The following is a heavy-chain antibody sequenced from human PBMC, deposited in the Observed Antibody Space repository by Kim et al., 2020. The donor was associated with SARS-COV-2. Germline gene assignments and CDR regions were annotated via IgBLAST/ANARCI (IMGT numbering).Heavy chain of an antibody. CDR3: ARWDCSSTSCYYMRAFDI. V-gene: IGHV3-21*01. CDR1: GFTFSSYS. CDR2: ISSSSSYI. Sequence: GGSLRLSCAASGFTFSSYSMNWVRQAPGKGLEWVSSISSSSSYIYYADSVKGRFTISRDNAKNSLYLQMNSLRAEDTAVYYCARWDCSSTSCYYMRAFDIWGQGTMVTVSS. D-gene: IGHD2-2*01. J-gene: IGHJ3*02.